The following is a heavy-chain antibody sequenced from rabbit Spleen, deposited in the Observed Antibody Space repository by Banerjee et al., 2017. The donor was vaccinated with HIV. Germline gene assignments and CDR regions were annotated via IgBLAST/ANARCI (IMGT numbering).Heavy chain of an antibody. CDR3: ARMAGPSAYLWPYYFTL. Sequence: AQSGTTYYANWVNGRFTISSDNAQNTVGLQLNSLTAADTATYFCARMAGPSAYLWPYYFTLWGPGTLVTVS. J-gene: IGHJ4*01. D-gene: IGHD1-1*01. V-gene: IGHV1S7*01. CDR2: AQSGTT.